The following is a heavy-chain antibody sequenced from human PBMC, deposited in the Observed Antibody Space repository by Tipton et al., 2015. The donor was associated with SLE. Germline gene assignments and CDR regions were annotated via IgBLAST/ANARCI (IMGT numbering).Heavy chain of an antibody. CDR2: SIPIFGTA. Sequence: QSGPEVKMPGSSVKVSCKASEGTFSSYAVNWVRQAPGQGLEWMGGSIPIFGTANYAQKLQGRVTITTDESTGTAYMELSSLRSEDTAVYYCTRSGASWIQLQQYYYYIDVWGKGTTVTVSS. V-gene: IGHV1-69*05. CDR3: TRSGASWIQLQQYYYYIDV. CDR1: EGTFSSYA. J-gene: IGHJ6*03. D-gene: IGHD5-18*01.